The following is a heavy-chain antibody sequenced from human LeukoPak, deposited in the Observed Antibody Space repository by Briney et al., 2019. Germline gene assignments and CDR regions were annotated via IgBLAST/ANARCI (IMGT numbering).Heavy chain of an antibody. CDR3: ARQVKTYYDFWGGPGYFDS. Sequence: SETLSLTCSGSGVSISNSKYYWGWIRQPPGKGLEWIGSIYYSGRAFYNPSLKGRGTISADTSKNQFSLRLRSATAADMAVYYCARQVKTYYDFWGGPGYFDSWGQGTLVTVSS. CDR1: GVSISNSKYY. CDR2: IYYSGRA. D-gene: IGHD3-3*01. V-gene: IGHV4-39*01. J-gene: IGHJ4*02.